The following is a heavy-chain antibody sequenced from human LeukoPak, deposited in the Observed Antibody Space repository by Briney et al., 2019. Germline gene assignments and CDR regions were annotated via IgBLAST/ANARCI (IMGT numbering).Heavy chain of an antibody. V-gene: IGHV3-21*01. CDR2: ISSSSSYI. J-gene: IGHJ4*02. D-gene: IGHD1-26*01. CDR3: ATLVGATFDY. CDR1: GFTVSSNY. Sequence: GGSLRLSCAASGFTVSSNYMSWVRQAPGKGLEWVSSISSSSSYIYYADSVKGRFTISRDNAKNSLYLQMNSLRAEDTAVYYCATLVGATFDYWGQGTLVTVSS.